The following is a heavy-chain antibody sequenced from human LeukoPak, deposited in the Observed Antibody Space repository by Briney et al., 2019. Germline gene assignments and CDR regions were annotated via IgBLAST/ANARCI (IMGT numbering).Heavy chain of an antibody. CDR3: ARSYSSGDYYYGMDV. CDR2: IIPIFGTA. V-gene: IGHV1-69*13. D-gene: IGHD6-25*01. J-gene: IGHJ6*02. CDR1: GYTFTSYG. Sequence: GASVKVSCKASGYTFTSYGISWVRQAPGQGLEWMGGIIPIFGTANYAQKFQGRVTITADESTSTAYMELSSLRSEDTAVYYCARSYSSGDYYYGMDVWGQGTTVTVSS.